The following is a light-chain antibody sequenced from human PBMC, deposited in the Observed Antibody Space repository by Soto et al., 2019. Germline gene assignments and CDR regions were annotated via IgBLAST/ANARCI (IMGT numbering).Light chain of an antibody. CDR3: QQYGSSPIT. Sequence: EIVLTQSPGTLSLSPGERATLSCRASQGVFSNFLAWYQQKPGQAPRLLIYDASSRATGIPDGFSGSGSGTALTLTTRRLEPEDFEVYFWQQYGSSPITFGQGTRLEI. V-gene: IGKV3-20*01. CDR1: QGVFSNF. CDR2: DAS. J-gene: IGKJ5*01.